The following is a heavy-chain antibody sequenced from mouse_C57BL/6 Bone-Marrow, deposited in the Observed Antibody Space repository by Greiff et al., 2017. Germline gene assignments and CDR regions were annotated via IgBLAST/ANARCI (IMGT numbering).Heavy chain of an antibody. V-gene: IGHV5-6*01. D-gene: IGHD2-2*01. CDR3: ARQAGYGYAMDY. Sequence: EVQLVESGGDLVKPGGSLKLSCAASGFTFSSYGMSWVRQTPDKRLEWVATISSGGSYPYYPDRVKGRVTISRDNDKNTLYLQKSSLKAEDTAMYYCARQAGYGYAMDYWGQGTSVTVSS. CDR1: GFTFSSYG. J-gene: IGHJ4*01. CDR2: ISSGGSYP.